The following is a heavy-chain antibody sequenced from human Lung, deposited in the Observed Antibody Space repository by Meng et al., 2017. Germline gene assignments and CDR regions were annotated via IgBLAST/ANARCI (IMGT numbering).Heavy chain of an antibody. CDR3: ARDPSNTSGRYAYFDY. CDR1: GYTFTHHG. CDR2: ISCYNGDT. D-gene: IGHD6-19*01. V-gene: IGHV1-18*01. J-gene: IGHJ4*02. Sequence: QVQLVQSGAEVKKPGASVKGPCKASGYTFTHHGISWIRQAPGQGLEWMGWISCYNGDTNYAQNLQGRVTMTIDKSTSTAYMDLRSLRSDDTAVYYCARDPSNTSGRYAYFDYWGQGTLVTVSS.